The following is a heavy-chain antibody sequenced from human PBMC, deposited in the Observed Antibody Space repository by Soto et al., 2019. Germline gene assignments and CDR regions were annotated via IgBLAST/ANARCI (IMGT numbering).Heavy chain of an antibody. J-gene: IGHJ5*02. Sequence: PSETLSLTCTVSGGSISSYYWSWIWQPPGKGLEWIGYIYYSGSTNYNPSLKSRVTISVDTSKNQFSLKLSSVTAADTAVYYCARSLSIAAAGTRWFDPWGQGTLVTVSS. CDR2: IYYSGST. CDR3: ARSLSIAAAGTRWFDP. D-gene: IGHD6-13*01. V-gene: IGHV4-59*01. CDR1: GGSISSYY.